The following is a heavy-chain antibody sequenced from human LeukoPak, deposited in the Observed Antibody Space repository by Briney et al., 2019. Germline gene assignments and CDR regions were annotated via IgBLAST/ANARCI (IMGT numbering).Heavy chain of an antibody. CDR2: XXXXXXXK. V-gene: IGHV3-30*18. CDR3: AKDAGLRMAFLLQYYYYGMDV. D-gene: IGHD5-24*01. Sequence: GRSLRLSCAASGFTFSSYGMHWVHQAPGKXXXXXXXXXXXXXXKYYADSVKGRFTISRDNSKNTLYLQMNSLRAEDTAVYYCAKDAGLRMAFLLQYYYYGMDVWGQGTTVTVSS. J-gene: IGHJ6*02. CDR1: GFTFSSYG.